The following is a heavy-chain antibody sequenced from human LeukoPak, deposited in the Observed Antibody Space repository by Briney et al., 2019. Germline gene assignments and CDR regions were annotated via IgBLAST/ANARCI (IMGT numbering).Heavy chain of an antibody. V-gene: IGHV3-7*03. CDR1: GFTFSTFW. CDR2: IKQDGSER. J-gene: IGHJ5*02. D-gene: IGHD6-13*01. CDR3: ARGASSSP. Sequence: GGSLRLSCEASGFTFSTFWMTWVRQVPGKGLEWVANIKQDGSERNYVDSVKGRFTISRDNAKNSLYLQMNSLRAEDTAVYYCARGASSSPWGQGTPVTVSS.